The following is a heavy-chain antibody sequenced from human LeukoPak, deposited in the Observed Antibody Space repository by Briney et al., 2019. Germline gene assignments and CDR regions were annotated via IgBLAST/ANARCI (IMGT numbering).Heavy chain of an antibody. Sequence: SVKVSCKASGGTFSSYAISWVRQAPGQGLEWMGGIIPIFGTANYAQKFQGRVTITADESTSTAYMELSSLRSEDTAVYYCARIERYYYDSSGYPWGQGTLVTVSS. V-gene: IGHV1-69*13. CDR2: IIPIFGTA. D-gene: IGHD3-22*01. J-gene: IGHJ5*02. CDR3: ARIERYYYDSSGYP. CDR1: GGTFSSYA.